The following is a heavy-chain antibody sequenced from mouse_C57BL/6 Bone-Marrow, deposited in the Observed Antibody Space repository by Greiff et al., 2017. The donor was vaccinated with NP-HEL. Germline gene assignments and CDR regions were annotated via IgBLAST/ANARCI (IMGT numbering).Heavy chain of an antibody. CDR1: GFTFSDYG. V-gene: IGHV5-15*01. CDR2: ISNLAYSI. D-gene: IGHD6-1*01. J-gene: IGHJ4*01. Sequence: EVKLVESGGGLVQPGGSLKLSCAASGFTFSDYGMAWVRQAPRKGPEWVAFISNLAYSIYYADTVTGRFTISRENAKNTLYLEMSSLRSEDTAMYYCTRQGNTAGGATGSRDYWSRGTSDTVFS. CDR3: TRQGNTAGGATGSRDY.